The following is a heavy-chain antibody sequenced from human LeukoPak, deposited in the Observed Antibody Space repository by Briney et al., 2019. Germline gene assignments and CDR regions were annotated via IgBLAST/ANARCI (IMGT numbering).Heavy chain of an antibody. CDR3: AKDSQRGSNWNYPSVPGY. D-gene: IGHD1-7*01. CDR1: GFTFSSYA. V-gene: IGHV3-23*01. Sequence: GGSLRLSCAASGFTFSSYAMSWVRQAPGKGLEWVSAISGSGGSTYYADSVKGRFTISRDNSKNTLYLQMNSLRAEDTAVYYCAKDSQRGSNWNYPSVPGYWGQGTLVTVSS. J-gene: IGHJ4*02. CDR2: ISGSGGST.